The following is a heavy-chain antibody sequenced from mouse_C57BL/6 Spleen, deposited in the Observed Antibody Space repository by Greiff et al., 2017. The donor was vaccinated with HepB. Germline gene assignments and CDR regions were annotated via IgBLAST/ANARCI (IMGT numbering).Heavy chain of an antibody. D-gene: IGHD2-4*01. V-gene: IGHV5-6*01. CDR1: GFTFSSYG. J-gene: IGHJ2*01. CDR2: ISSGGSYT. Sequence: EVQLVESGGDLVKPGGSLKLSCAASGFTFSSYGMSWVRQTPDKRLEWVATISSGGSYTYYPDSVKGRFTISRDNAKNTLYLQMSSLKSEETAMYYCAREGYGLRDFDYWGQGTTLTVSS. CDR3: AREGYGLRDFDY.